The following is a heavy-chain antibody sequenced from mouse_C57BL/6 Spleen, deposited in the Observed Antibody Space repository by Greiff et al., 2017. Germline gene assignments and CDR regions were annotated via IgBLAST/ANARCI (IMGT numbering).Heavy chain of an antibody. CDR2: IWSDGST. J-gene: IGHJ3*01. CDR3: TRHSKGRFAY. D-gene: IGHD2-5*01. Sequence: VLLVESGPGLVAPSQSLSITCTVSGFSLTSYGVHWVRQPPGKGLAWLVVIWSDGSTTYNSALKSRLSISKDNSKRQVFLKMNSLRTDDTAMYYCTRHSKGRFAYWGQGTLVTVSA. V-gene: IGHV2-6-1*01. CDR1: GFSLTSYG.